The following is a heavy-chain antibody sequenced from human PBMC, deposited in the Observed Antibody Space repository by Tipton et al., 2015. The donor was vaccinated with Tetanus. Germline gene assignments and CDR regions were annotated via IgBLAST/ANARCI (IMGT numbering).Heavy chain of an antibody. CDR1: GFVFSNYA. CDR2: ISSSSSYI. J-gene: IGHJ5*02. Sequence: SLRLSCTVSGFVFSNYAMNWVRQAPGKGLEWVSSISSSSSYIYYADSVKGRFTISRDNSKNTLYLEMNSLRAEDTAVYYCAKDPASRGWFDPWGQGTLVSVSS. CDR3: AKDPASRGWFDP. V-gene: IGHV3-21*01.